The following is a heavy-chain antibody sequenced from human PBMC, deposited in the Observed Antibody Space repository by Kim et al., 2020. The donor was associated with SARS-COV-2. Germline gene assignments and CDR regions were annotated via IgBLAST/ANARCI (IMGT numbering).Heavy chain of an antibody. Sequence: SETLSLTCDVSGASISSGSYSWSWIRQSPGQGLEWIASIYQSGGTFYTPSLKSRLSISMDRSRNRFSLKLTSVTAADTAVYYCTRGPYSDYFDFLGQGTL. CDR1: GASISSGSYS. D-gene: IGHD4-4*01. CDR2: IYQSGGT. CDR3: TRGPYSDYFDF. J-gene: IGHJ4*02. V-gene: IGHV4-30-2*06.